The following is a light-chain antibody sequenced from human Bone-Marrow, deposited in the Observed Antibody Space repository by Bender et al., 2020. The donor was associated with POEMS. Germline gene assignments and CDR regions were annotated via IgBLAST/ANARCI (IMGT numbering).Light chain of an antibody. Sequence: QSALSQPASVSGSPGQSIAISCTVNITNAVSYDLVSWYQQHPGEAPKLLIYEDTKRPSGVSNRYSGSKSGNAASLTISNLQAEDEADYVCCSYAGSRTWVFGGGTKLTVL. J-gene: IGLJ3*02. V-gene: IGLV2-23*01. CDR1: ITNAVSYDL. CDR2: EDT. CDR3: CSYAGSRTWV.